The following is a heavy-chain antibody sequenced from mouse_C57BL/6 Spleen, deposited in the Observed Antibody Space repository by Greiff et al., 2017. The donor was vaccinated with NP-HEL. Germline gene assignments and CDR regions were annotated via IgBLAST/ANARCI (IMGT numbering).Heavy chain of an antibody. J-gene: IGHJ2*01. CDR2: IDPSDSYT. CDR3: ARRDYDGYYFDY. Sequence: VQLQQSGAELVMPGASVKLSCKASGYTFTSYWMHWVKQRPGQGLEWIGEIDPSDSYTNYNQKFKGKATLTVDKSSSTAYMQLSRRTSEDSAVYYCARRDYDGYYFDYWGQGTTLTVSS. CDR1: GYTFTSYW. V-gene: IGHV1-69*01. D-gene: IGHD1-1*01.